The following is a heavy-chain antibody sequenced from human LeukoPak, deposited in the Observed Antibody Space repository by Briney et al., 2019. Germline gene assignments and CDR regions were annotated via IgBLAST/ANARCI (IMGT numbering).Heavy chain of an antibody. J-gene: IGHJ4*02. Sequence: SETLSLTCTVSGGSISSSSYYWGWIRQPPGKGLEWIGSIYYSGSTYYNPSLKSRVTISVDTSKNQFSLKLSSVTAADTAVYYCARQGRSYYDILTGYYNYWGQGTLVTVSS. CDR3: ARQGRSYYDILTGYYNY. V-gene: IGHV4-39*01. CDR1: GGSISSSSYY. D-gene: IGHD3-9*01. CDR2: IYYSGST.